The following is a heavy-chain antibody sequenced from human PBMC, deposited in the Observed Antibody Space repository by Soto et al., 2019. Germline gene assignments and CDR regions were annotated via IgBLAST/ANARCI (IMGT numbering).Heavy chain of an antibody. J-gene: IGHJ6*02. Sequence: QVQLVQSGAEVKKPGSSVKVSCKASGGTFSSYAISWVRQAPGQGLEWMGGIIPIFGTANYAQKFQGRVTITADESTSTVYMELSCLRSEDTAVYYCASGLIVLMVYAIHGPNDYYGMDVWGQGTTVTVSS. CDR1: GGTFSSYA. CDR3: ASGLIVLMVYAIHGPNDYYGMDV. CDR2: IIPIFGTA. D-gene: IGHD2-8*01. V-gene: IGHV1-69*01.